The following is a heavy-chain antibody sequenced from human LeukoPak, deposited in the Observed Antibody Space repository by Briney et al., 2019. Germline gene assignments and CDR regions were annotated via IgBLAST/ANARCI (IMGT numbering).Heavy chain of an antibody. CDR2: IRYDGSNK. D-gene: IGHD3-3*01. CDR1: GFTFSSYG. J-gene: IGHJ3*02. Sequence: GGSLRLSCAASGFTFSSYGMHWVRQAPGKGLEWVAFIRYDGSNKYYADSVKGRFTISRDNSKNTLYLQMNSLRAEDTAVYYCAKGDHYDFWSGYSDAFDIWGQGTMVTVSS. V-gene: IGHV3-30*02. CDR3: AKGDHYDFWSGYSDAFDI.